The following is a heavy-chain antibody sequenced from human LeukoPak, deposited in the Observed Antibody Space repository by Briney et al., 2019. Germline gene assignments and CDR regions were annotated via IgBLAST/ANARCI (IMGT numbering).Heavy chain of an antibody. J-gene: IGHJ4*02. V-gene: IGHV1-69*05. D-gene: IGHD3-22*01. CDR1: RGTFSSYA. CDR3: ARDRYYYDSSGYFSYDY. CDR2: IIPIFGTA. Sequence: SSVKVSCKASRGTFSSYAISWVRQAPGQGLEWMGGIIPIFGTANYAQKFQGRVTITTDESTSTAYMELSSLRSEDTAVYYCARDRYYYDSSGYFSYDYWGQGTLVTVSS.